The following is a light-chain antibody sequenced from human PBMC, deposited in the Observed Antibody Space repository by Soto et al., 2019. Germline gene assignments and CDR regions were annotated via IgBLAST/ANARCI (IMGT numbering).Light chain of an antibody. CDR2: DAS. CDR3: QQYNRYFT. Sequence: DTQMTQSPSTLSASVGDRVAITCRASQSISSWLAWYQQKPGKAPKLLIYDASSLESGVPSRFSGSGSGTEFTLTISNLQPDDFATYYCQQYNRYFTFGQGTKLEIK. J-gene: IGKJ2*01. V-gene: IGKV1-5*01. CDR1: QSISSW.